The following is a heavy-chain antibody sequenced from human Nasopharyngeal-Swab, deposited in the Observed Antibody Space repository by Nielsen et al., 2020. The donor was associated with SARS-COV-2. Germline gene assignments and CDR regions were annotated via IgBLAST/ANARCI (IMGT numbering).Heavy chain of an antibody. CDR2: ISGSGGST. CDR3: AKNPPFSDYFDY. V-gene: IGHV3-23*01. Sequence: WIRQPPGKGLEWVSAISGSGGSTYYADSVKGRFTTSRDNSKNTLYLQMNSLRAEDTAVYYCAKNPPFSDYFDYWGQGTLVTVSS. J-gene: IGHJ4*02.